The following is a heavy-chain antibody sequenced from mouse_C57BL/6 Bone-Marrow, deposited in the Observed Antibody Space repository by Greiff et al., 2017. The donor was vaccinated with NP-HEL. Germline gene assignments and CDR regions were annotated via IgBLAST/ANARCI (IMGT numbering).Heavy chain of an antibody. J-gene: IGHJ1*03. CDR2: IHPNSGST. CDR1: GYTFTSYW. D-gene: IGHD1-1*01. Sequence: VQLQQPGAELVKPGASVKLSCKASGYTFTSYWMHWVKQRPGQGLEWIGMIHPNSGSTNYNEKFKSKATLTVDKSSSTAYMHLSSLTSEDSAVYYCARSDYYGSSYWYFDVWGTGTTVTVSS. V-gene: IGHV1-64*01. CDR3: ARSDYYGSSYWYFDV.